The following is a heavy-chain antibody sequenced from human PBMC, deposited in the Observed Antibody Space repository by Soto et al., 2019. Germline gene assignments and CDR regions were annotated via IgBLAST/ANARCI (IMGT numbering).Heavy chain of an antibody. J-gene: IGHJ6*02. Sequence: QVQLVESGGGVVQPGRSLRLSCAASGFTFSSYAMHWVRQAPGKGLEWVAVISYDGSNKYYADSVKGRFTISRDNSKNTLYLQMNSLRAEDTAVYYCAMGGYYEPFALYGMDVWGQGTTVTVSS. CDR3: AMGGYYEPFALYGMDV. CDR1: GFTFSSYA. D-gene: IGHD3-22*01. CDR2: ISYDGSNK. V-gene: IGHV3-30-3*01.